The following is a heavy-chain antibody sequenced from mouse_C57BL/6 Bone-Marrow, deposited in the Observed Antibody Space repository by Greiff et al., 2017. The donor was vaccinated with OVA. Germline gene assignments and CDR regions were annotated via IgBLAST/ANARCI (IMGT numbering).Heavy chain of an antibody. V-gene: IGHV14-4*01. CDR2: IDPENGDT. J-gene: IGHJ4*01. Sequence: EVMLVESGAELVRPGASVKLSCTASGFNIKDDYMHWVKQRPEQGLEWIGWIDPENGDTEYASKFQGKATITADTSSNTAYLQLSSLTSEDTAVYYCTIRRGYAMDYWGQGTSVTVSS. CDR1: GFNIKDDY. CDR3: TIRRGYAMDY.